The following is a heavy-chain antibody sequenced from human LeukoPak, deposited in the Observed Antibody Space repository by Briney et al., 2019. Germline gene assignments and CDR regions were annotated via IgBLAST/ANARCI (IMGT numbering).Heavy chain of an antibody. CDR3: AKGYIQLWWFDY. CDR2: ISGSSDGA. Sequence: GGSLRLSCAASGFTFSTYAMSWVRQAPGKGLQWVSLISGSSDGAHYADSVKGRFTISRDNSKNTVYLQMTNLRAEDTAVYYCAKGYIQLWWFDYWGQGTLVTVSS. CDR1: GFTFSTYA. J-gene: IGHJ4*02. V-gene: IGHV3-23*01. D-gene: IGHD2-21*01.